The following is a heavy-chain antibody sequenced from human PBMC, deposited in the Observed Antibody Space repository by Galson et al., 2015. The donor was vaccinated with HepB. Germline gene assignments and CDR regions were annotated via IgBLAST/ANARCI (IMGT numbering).Heavy chain of an antibody. CDR3: ARMYFDILTGYPLQYYFDY. D-gene: IGHD3-9*01. V-gene: IGHV3-53*01. Sequence: SLRLSCAASGFAVSNNYMSWVRQAPGEGLEWVSAIYGGGDTYYADSVKGRFTISRDNSKNTLYLQMNSLRAQDTAVYYCARMYFDILTGYPLQYYFDYWGQGALVTVSS. CDR1: GFAVSNNY. J-gene: IGHJ4*02. CDR2: IYGGGDT.